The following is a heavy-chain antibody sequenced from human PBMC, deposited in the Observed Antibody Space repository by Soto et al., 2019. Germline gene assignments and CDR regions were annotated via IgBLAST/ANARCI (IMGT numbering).Heavy chain of an antibody. J-gene: IGHJ4*02. CDR1: GFNFKIYA. CDR2: MIGDGTSW. Sequence: EVQLLESGGGLAQAGGSLRLSCAASGFNFKIYAMNWIRQAPGKGLEWVSVMIGDGTSWDYADSVRGRFTISRDNTKNMLYLQTNNLRAEGTAIYYCAKDLRPDGKYDLDYWGQGNLVTVSS. D-gene: IGHD1-26*01. V-gene: IGHV3-23*01. CDR3: AKDLRPDGKYDLDY.